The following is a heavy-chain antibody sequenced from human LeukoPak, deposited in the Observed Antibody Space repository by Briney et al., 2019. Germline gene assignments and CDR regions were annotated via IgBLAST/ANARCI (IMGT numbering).Heavy chain of an antibody. D-gene: IGHD6-19*01. V-gene: IGHV3-7*01. CDR1: GFSFSDFC. CDR2: INHPGTEK. CDR3: TRDWLDASLDY. J-gene: IGHJ4*02. Sequence: GGSLRLSCAASGFSFSDFCMSWDHQAPGKGLEWVAFINHPGTEKYYVDSVEGRFTISRDNAKNSLYLQMNSLRAEDTAIYYCTRDWLDASLDYWGQGVLVTVSS.